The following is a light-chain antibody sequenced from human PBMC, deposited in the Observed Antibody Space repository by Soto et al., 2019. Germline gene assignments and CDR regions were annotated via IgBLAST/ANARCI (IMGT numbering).Light chain of an antibody. Sequence: EIVLTQSPGTLSLSPGERATLSCRASQTVTSSYLAWYQQKPGQAPRLLIHGASRRATGIPDRFSGSGSGTDFTLTISRLEPEDFAVYYCQQYGSSLSITFGQGTRLEIK. J-gene: IGKJ5*01. CDR2: GAS. CDR1: QTVTSSY. CDR3: QQYGSSLSIT. V-gene: IGKV3-20*01.